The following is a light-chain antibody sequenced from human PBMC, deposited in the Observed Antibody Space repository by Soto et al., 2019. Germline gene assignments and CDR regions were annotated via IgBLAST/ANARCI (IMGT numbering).Light chain of an antibody. Sequence: EIVLTQSPGTLSLSPWERATLSCRASQSVNSNFLSWYQQKPGQAPRLLIYGASSRATGIPDRFSGSGSATDFTLTISRLEPEDFALYYCQHYGRSPITFGQGTRLEIK. V-gene: IGKV3-20*01. CDR2: GAS. CDR1: QSVNSNF. CDR3: QHYGRSPIT. J-gene: IGKJ5*01.